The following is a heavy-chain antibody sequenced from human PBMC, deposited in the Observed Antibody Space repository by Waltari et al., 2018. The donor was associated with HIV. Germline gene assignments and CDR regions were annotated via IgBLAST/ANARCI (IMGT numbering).Heavy chain of an antibody. J-gene: IGHJ4*02. CDR2: IIPIIGTA. CDR3: ARGQQLVHYYFDY. Sequence: QVQLVQSGAEVKKPGSSVKVSCKASGGTFSSYAISWVRPAPGQGLGWMGGIIPIIGTATDAQKFQGRVTITADESTSTAYMELSSLRSEDTAVYYCARGQQLVHYYFDYWGQGTLVTVSS. D-gene: IGHD6-13*01. V-gene: IGHV1-69*01. CDR1: GGTFSSYA.